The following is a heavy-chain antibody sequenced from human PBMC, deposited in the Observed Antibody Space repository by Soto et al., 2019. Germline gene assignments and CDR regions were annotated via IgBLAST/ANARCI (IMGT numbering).Heavy chain of an antibody. CDR1: GGSFSGYY. V-gene: IGHV4-34*01. J-gene: IGHJ4*02. D-gene: IGHD5-18*01. CDR3: ARGGGYSYGYAVDY. Sequence: QVQLQQWGAGLLKPSETLSLTCAVYGGSFSGYYWSWIRQPPGKGLEWIGEINHSGSTNYNPSLKSRVTISVDTSKNQVSLKLSSVTAADTAVYYCARGGGYSYGYAVDYWGQGTLVTVSS. CDR2: INHSGST.